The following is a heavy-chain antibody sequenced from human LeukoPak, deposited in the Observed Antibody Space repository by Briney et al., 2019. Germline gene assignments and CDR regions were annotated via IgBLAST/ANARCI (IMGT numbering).Heavy chain of an antibody. CDR2: ISANDGNT. CDR1: GYTFTSYG. CDR3: ARESHVTREDY. Sequence: ASVEVSCKASGYTFTSYGISWVRQAPGQGLEWMGWISANDGNTDYPQKLQGRVTMTTDTSTSTAYMELRSLRSDDTAVYYCARESHVTREDYWGQGTLVTVSS. D-gene: IGHD3-10*01. J-gene: IGHJ4*02. V-gene: IGHV1-18*01.